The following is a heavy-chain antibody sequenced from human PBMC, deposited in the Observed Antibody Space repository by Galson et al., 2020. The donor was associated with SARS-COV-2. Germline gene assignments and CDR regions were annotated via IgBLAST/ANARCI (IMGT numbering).Heavy chain of an antibody. J-gene: IGHJ6*02. CDR2: IFSNDEK. D-gene: IGHD3-10*01. CDR1: GFSLSNARMG. Sequence: SGPTLVKPTETLTLTCTVSGFSLSNARMGVSWIRQPPGKALEWLAHIFSNDEKSYRTSLKSRLTISKDTSKSQVVLTMTNMDPVDTATYYCARIRVVLPVRGVYYYYGMDVWGQGTTVTVSS. CDR3: ARIRVVLPVRGVYYYYGMDV. V-gene: IGHV2-26*01.